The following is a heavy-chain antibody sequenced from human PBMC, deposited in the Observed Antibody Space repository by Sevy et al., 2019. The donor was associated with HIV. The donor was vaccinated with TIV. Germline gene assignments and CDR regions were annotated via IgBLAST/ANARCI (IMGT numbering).Heavy chain of an antibody. D-gene: IGHD5-12*01. Sequence: GGSLRLSCAASGFTFSSYGMHWVRQAAGKGLEWVAVIWYDGSNKYYADSVKGRFTISRDNSKNTLYLQMNSLRAEDTAVYYCASDPYPAVSDYVTTDAFDIWGQGTKVTVSS. CDR1: GFTFSSYG. CDR2: IWYDGSNK. V-gene: IGHV3-33*01. J-gene: IGHJ3*02. CDR3: ASDPYPAVSDYVTTDAFDI.